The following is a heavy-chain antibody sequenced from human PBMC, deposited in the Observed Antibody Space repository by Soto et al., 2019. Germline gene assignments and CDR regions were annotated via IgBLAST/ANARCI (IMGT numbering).Heavy chain of an antibody. Sequence: QVQLQESGPGLVKPSETLSLTCTVSGGSISSYYWSWIRQPPGKGLEWIGYIYYSGSTNYNPSLKSRVTISVDTSKNQFSLKLSSVTAADTAVYYCARTQYSSSYVGFLEFAFDYWGQGTLVTVSS. D-gene: IGHD6-6*01. CDR1: GGSISSYY. V-gene: IGHV4-59*08. CDR3: ARTQYSSSYVGFLEFAFDY. CDR2: IYYSGST. J-gene: IGHJ4*02.